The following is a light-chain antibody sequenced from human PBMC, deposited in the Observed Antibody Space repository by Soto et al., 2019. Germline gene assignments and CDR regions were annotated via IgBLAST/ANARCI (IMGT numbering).Light chain of an antibody. CDR1: SSNIGAGYD. J-gene: IGLJ1*01. CDR2: GDT. V-gene: IGLV1-40*01. Sequence: QSVLTQPTSVSGAPGQRVTLSCTGSSSNIGAGYDVHWYQQLPGAAPKLLIYGDTNRPSGVPDRFSGSKSGTSASLAITGLQAEDEADYHCQTYDSSLSGYVFGAGTKLTVL. CDR3: QTYDSSLSGYV.